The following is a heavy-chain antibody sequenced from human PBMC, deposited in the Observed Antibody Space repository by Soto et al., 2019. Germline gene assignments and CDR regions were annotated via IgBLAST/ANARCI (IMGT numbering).Heavy chain of an antibody. Sequence: QVQLQESGPGLVKPSQTLSLTCTVSGGSISSGDYYWSWIRQPPGKGLEWIGYIYYSGSTYYHTSLKSRGTISGDTSKNQFSRKLSSVTAADTAVYYCARFGWGYRGYEFDYWGQGTLVTVSS. CDR2: IYYSGST. D-gene: IGHD5-12*01. V-gene: IGHV4-30-4*01. J-gene: IGHJ4*02. CDR3: ARFGWGYRGYEFDY. CDR1: GGSISSGDYY.